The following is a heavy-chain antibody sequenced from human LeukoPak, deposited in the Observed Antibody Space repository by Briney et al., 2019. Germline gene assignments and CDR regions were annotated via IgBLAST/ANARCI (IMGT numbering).Heavy chain of an antibody. CDR1: GYSISSGYY. J-gene: IGHJ4*02. D-gene: IGHD6-13*01. V-gene: IGHV4-38-2*02. Sequence: SETLSLTCTVSGYSISSGYYWGWIRQPPGKGLEWIGTIYHSGSTYYNPSLKSRVTISVDTSKNQFSLKLSSVTAADTAVYYCARVKGSSSSRDWGQGTLVTVSS. CDR2: IYHSGST. CDR3: ARVKGSSSSRD.